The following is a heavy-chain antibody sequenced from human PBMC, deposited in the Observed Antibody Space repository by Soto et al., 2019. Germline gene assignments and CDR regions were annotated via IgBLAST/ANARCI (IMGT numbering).Heavy chain of an antibody. J-gene: IGHJ3*02. Sequence: EVQLVESGGGLVQPGGSLRLSCAASGFTFGRHWMHWIRQTPGEGLVSISRVNPEATITDYADSVRGRFTISRDNAKSTLYLEMHSLTADDTGVYYCAMPKGAAYSAFDIWGQGTKVTVSS. D-gene: IGHD2-21*01. CDR3: AMPKGAAYSAFDI. V-gene: IGHV3-74*01. CDR2: VNPEATIT. CDR1: GFTFGRHW.